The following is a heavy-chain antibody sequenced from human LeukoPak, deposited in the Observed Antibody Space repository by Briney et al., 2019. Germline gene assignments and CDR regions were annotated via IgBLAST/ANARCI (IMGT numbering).Heavy chain of an antibody. CDR3: ARDGDSSGYYYV. Sequence: SETLSLTCTVSGGSISSGDYYWSWIRQPPGKGLEWIGYIYYSGSTYYNPSLKSRVTISVDTSKNQFSLKLSSVTAADTAVYYCARDGDSSGYYYVWGQGTLVTVSS. CDR1: GGSISSGDYY. D-gene: IGHD3-22*01. CDR2: IYYSGST. J-gene: IGHJ4*02. V-gene: IGHV4-30-4*01.